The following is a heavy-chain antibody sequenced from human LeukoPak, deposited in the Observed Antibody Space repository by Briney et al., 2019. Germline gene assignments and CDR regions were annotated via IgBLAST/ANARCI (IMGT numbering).Heavy chain of an antibody. J-gene: IGHJ5*02. CDR1: GGSISSYY. CDR2: IYTSGTT. D-gene: IGHD1-1*01. CDR3: ARAPTGTGGWNWFDP. V-gene: IGHV4-4*07. Sequence: SETLSLTCTVSGGSISSYYWSWIRHPARKGLELIGRIYTSGTTNYNPSLKSRVTMSVDTSKNQFSLKLSSVTAADTAVYYCARAPTGTGGWNWFDPWGQGTLVTVSS.